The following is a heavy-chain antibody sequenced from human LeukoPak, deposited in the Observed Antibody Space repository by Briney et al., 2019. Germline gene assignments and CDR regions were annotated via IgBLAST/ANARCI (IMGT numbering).Heavy chain of an antibody. CDR3: AKELGTTTFLDY. CDR2: ISYDGSNE. Sequence: PGRSLRLSCATSGFTFSSYGMHWVRQAPGKGPEWVAVISYDGSNEYYGDSVKGRFTISRDNSKNTLYLQMNSLRGEDTAVYHCAKELGTTTFLDYWGQGTLVTVSS. D-gene: IGHD2/OR15-2a*01. CDR1: GFTFSSYG. V-gene: IGHV3-30*18. J-gene: IGHJ4*02.